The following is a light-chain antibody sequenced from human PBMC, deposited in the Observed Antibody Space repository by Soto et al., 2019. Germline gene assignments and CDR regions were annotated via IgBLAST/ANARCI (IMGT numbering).Light chain of an antibody. Sequence: EIALTQSPGTLSLSPGERATLSCRASQSVSSSYLAWHQQKPGQAPRLLIYGASSRATGIPDRFSGSGSGTDFTLTISRLEPEDFAVYYCQQYGSSPTYTFGQGTKLEIK. J-gene: IGKJ2*01. CDR3: QQYGSSPTYT. CDR2: GAS. V-gene: IGKV3-20*01. CDR1: QSVSSSY.